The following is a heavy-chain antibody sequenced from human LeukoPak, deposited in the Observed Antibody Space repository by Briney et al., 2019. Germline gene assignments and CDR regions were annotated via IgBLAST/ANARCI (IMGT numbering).Heavy chain of an antibody. J-gene: IGHJ4*02. V-gene: IGHV4-38-2*02. CDR2: IYYSGST. D-gene: IGHD6-13*01. Sequence: MASETLSLTCTVSGYSISSDYYWGWIRQPPGKGLEWIGSIYYSGSTYYNPSLKSRVTISVDTSKNQFSLKLSSVTAADTAVYYCARGRQQPRGNYFDYWGQGTLVTVSS. CDR3: ARGRQQPRGNYFDY. CDR1: GYSISSDYY.